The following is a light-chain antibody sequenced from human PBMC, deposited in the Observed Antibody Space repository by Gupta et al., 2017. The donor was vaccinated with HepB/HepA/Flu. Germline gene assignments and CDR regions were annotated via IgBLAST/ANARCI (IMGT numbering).Light chain of an antibody. CDR2: GAS. J-gene: IGKJ1*01. CDR3: QQYGSART. V-gene: IGKV3-20*01. Sequence: DIVLTQSPGTLSLSPGERATLSCRASQSVSSSYLAWYQQKPGQAPRLLNCGASSVATSIPDRCSSSGSRTDFTRTISRLEPEDFAVYFWQQYGSARTFGQGTKVEI. CDR1: QSVSSSY.